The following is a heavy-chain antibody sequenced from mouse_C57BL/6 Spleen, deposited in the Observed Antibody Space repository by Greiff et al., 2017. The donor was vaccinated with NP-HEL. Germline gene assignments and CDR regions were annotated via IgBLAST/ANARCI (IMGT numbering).Heavy chain of an antibody. D-gene: IGHD1-1*01. CDR1: GYTFTSYD. CDR2: IYPRDGST. V-gene: IGHV1-85*01. CDR3: ARPYYGEAMDY. Sequence: VQLQQSGPELVKPGASVKLSCKASGYTFTSYDINWLKQRPGQGLEWIGWIYPRDGSTKYNEKFKGKATLTVDTSSSTAYMELHSLTSEDSAVYFCARPYYGEAMDYWGQGTSVTVSS. J-gene: IGHJ4*01.